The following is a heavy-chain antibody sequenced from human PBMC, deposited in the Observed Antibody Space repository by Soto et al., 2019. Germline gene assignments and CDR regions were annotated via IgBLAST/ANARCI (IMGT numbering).Heavy chain of an antibody. CDR3: AGGSSSFGWFDP. V-gene: IGHV4-34*01. D-gene: IGHD6-13*01. CDR2: INHSGST. CDR1: GGSFSGYY. Sequence: QVQLQQWGAGLLKPSETLSLTCAVYGGSFSGYYWSWIRQPPGKGLEWIGEINHSGSTNYNPSLKSRVTLSVDTAKNQFSRKLSSVTAADTAVYYCAGGSSSFGWFDPWGQGTLVTVSS. J-gene: IGHJ5*02.